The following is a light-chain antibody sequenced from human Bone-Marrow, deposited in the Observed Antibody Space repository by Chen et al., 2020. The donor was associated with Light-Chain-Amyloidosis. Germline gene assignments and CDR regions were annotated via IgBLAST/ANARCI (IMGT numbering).Light chain of an antibody. CDR3: AALDDSLSAWV. Sequence: QSVLTKPPSASGTPGQRVTISCSGSSSNIGSNYVSWYQQLPGTAPKLLIYRNAQRPSGVPVRFSGSKSGTSASLAISGLRSEDEADYYCAALDDSLSAWVFGGGTKLTVL. CDR1: SSNIGSNY. V-gene: IGLV1-47*01. CDR2: RNA. J-gene: IGLJ3*02.